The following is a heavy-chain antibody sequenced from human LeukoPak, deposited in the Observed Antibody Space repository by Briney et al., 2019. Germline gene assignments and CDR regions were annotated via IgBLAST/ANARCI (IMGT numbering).Heavy chain of an antibody. CDR3: ARDRVPAAMGGYYYYYYYMDV. CDR1: GYTFTDYY. V-gene: IGHV1-2*02. D-gene: IGHD2-2*01. Sequence: ASVKVSCKASGYTFTDYYMHWVRQAPGQGLEWMGWINPNSGGTNYAQKFQGRVTMTRDTSISTVYMEMSRLRSDDTAVYYCARDRVPAAMGGYYYYYYYMDVWGKGTTVTISS. J-gene: IGHJ6*03. CDR2: INPNSGGT.